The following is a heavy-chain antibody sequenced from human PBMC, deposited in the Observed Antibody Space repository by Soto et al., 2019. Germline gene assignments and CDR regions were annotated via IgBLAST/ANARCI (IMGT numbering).Heavy chain of an antibody. Sequence: GGSLRLSCAASGFTFSSYAMSWVRQAPGKGLEWVSAISGSGGSTYYADSVKGRFTISRDNSKNTLYLQMNSLRAEDTAVYYCAEGDIAVAGNKFYYYYGMDVWGQGTTVTVSS. D-gene: IGHD6-19*01. V-gene: IGHV3-23*01. J-gene: IGHJ6*02. CDR3: AEGDIAVAGNKFYYYYGMDV. CDR2: ISGSGGST. CDR1: GFTFSSYA.